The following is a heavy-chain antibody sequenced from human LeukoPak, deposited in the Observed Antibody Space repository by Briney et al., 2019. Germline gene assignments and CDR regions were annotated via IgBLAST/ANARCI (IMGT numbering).Heavy chain of an antibody. V-gene: IGHV4-59*01. J-gene: IGHJ6*03. D-gene: IGHD6-19*01. CDR3: ARDKGYSSGWYPYYYYMDV. Sequence: PSETLSLTCTVSGGSISGYYWSWVRQPPGKGLEWMGYIYYIGSTNYNPSLKSRVTISLDTSKNQFSLKLSSVPAADTAVYYCARDKGYSSGWYPYYYYMDVWGKGTTVTVSS. CDR2: IYYIGST. CDR1: GGSISGYY.